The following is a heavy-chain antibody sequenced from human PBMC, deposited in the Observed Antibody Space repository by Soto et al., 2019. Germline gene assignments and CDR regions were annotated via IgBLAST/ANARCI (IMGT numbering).Heavy chain of an antibody. V-gene: IGHV3-23*01. CDR1: GFTFSSYA. Sequence: PGGSLRLSCAASGFTFSSYAMSWVRQAPGKGLEWVSAISGSGGSTYYADSVKGRFTISRDNSKNTRYMQMNSLRAEDKAVYYCATEPGSYCSGGICYSLLRGPGGFDIGGKGTMVTVSS. CDR3: ATEPGSYCSGGICYSLLRGPGGFDI. CDR2: ISGSGGST. D-gene: IGHD2-15*01. J-gene: IGHJ3*02.